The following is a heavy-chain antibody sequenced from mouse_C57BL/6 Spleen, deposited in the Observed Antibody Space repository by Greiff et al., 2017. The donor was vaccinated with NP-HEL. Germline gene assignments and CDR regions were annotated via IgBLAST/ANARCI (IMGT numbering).Heavy chain of an antibody. D-gene: IGHD2-4*01. V-gene: IGHV1-78*01. Sequence: VQLQQSDAELVKPGASVKISCKVSGYTFTDHTIHWMKQRPEQGLEWIGYIYPRDGSTKYNEKFKGKATLTADKSSSTAYMQLKSLTSEDSAVYFCARGDDYDDARFAYWGQGTLVTVSA. CDR3: ARGDDYDDARFAY. CDR2: IYPRDGST. J-gene: IGHJ3*01. CDR1: GYTFTDHT.